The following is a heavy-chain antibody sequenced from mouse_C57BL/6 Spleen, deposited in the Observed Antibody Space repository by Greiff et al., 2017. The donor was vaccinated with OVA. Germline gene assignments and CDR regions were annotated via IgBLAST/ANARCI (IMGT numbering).Heavy chain of an antibody. CDR2: INPNYGTT. Sequence: EVKLVESGPELVKPGASVKISCKASGYSFTDYNMNWVKQSNGKSLEWIGVINPNYGTTSYNQKFKGKATLTVDQSSSTAYMQLNSLTSEDSAVYYCARLYGNYSYAMDYWGQGTSVTVSS. J-gene: IGHJ4*01. CDR1: GYSFTDYN. V-gene: IGHV1-39*01. CDR3: ARLYGNYSYAMDY. D-gene: IGHD2-1*01.